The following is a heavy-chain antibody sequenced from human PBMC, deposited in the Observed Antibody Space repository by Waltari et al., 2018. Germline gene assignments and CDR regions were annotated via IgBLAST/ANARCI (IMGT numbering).Heavy chain of an antibody. D-gene: IGHD2-15*01. CDR1: GGSFSDYD. J-gene: IGHJ4*02. CDR3: ARLVVVRSAVGAYYFDY. CDR2: IHHSRHT. Sequence: QVQLQQWGAGLVKPWEAMSRTCECYGGSFSDYDGGSIRQPPGKGLEWIWEIHHSRHTTYNPSLKSRVIVSIDTSKAQFSLKLTSVTAADTAVYDCARLVVVRSAVGAYYFDYWGQGTLVTVSS. V-gene: IGHV4-34*02.